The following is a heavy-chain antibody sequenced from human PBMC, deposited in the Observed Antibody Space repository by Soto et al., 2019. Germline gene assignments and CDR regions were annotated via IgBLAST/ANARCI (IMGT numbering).Heavy chain of an antibody. D-gene: IGHD6-13*01. J-gene: IGHJ4*02. CDR3: ARGYSSSSAAFDY. Sequence: QVQLVESGGGVVQPGRSLRLSYAASGFTFSSFAIHWVRQTPGKGLEWVAVISYDASNKYYADSVKGRFTISRDNSKNTLYLQMNSLRAEDTAVYYCARGYSSSSAAFDYWGQGTLVTVPS. CDR2: ISYDASNK. V-gene: IGHV3-30-3*01. CDR1: GFTFSSFA.